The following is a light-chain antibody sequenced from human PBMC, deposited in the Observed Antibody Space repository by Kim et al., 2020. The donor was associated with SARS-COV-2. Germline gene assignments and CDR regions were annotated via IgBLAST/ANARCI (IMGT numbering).Light chain of an antibody. J-gene: IGKJ4*01. V-gene: IGKV3-11*01. CDR1: QSVSSY. Sequence: EIVLTQSPATLSLFPGERATLSCRASQSVSSYLAWYQQKPGLAPRLLIYDASNRATGIPARFSGSGSGTDFTLTISSLEPEDFAVYYCHQRSNRPLTFGGGTKVDIK. CDR3: HQRSNRPLT. CDR2: DAS.